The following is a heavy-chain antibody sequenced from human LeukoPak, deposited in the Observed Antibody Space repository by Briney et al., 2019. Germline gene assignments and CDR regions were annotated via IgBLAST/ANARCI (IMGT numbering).Heavy chain of an antibody. Sequence: KTGGSLRLSCAASGFTFSNAWMSWVRQAPGKGLEWVGRIKSKTDGGTTDYAAPVKGRFTISRDDSKNTLYLQMNSLKTEDTAVYYCTTDGGRKSRPYHFDYWGQGTLVTVSS. D-gene: IGHD3-16*01. CDR3: TTDGGRKSRPYHFDY. CDR1: GFTFSNAW. V-gene: IGHV3-15*01. CDR2: IKSKTDGGTT. J-gene: IGHJ4*02.